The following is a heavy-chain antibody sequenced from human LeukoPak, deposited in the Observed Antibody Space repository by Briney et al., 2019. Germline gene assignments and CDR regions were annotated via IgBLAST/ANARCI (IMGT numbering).Heavy chain of an antibody. D-gene: IGHD6-19*01. CDR2: ISGSDGST. Sequence: GRSLRLSCAASGFTFCNYNMNSVCQGPGKGLGSVSVISGSDGSTYYADSVKGRFTISRDNSKNTLYLQMNSLRAEDTAVFYCAKPRGEEWLVGLYDAFDIWGQGTMVTVSS. CDR3: AKPRGEEWLVGLYDAFDI. CDR1: GFTFCNYN. J-gene: IGHJ3*02. V-gene: IGHV3-23*01.